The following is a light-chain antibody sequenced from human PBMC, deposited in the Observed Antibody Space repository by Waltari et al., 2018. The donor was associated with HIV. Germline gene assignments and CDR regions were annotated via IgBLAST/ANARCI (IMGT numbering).Light chain of an antibody. CDR1: SSNIGRYY. V-gene: IGLV1-47*01. J-gene: IGLJ2*01. Sequence: QSVLTQPPSASGTPGQRVTISCSGSSSNIGRYYVYWYQQLPGTAPKLLIYCKNQRPSGVPDRFSGSKPGTSASLAISGLRSEDEADYYCAAWTDSLSGVVFGGGTKLSVL. CDR3: AAWTDSLSGVV. CDR2: CKN.